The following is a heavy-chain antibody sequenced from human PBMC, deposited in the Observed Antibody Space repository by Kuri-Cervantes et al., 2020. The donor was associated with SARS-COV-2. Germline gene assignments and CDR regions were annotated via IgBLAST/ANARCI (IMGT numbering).Heavy chain of an antibody. CDR2: FDPEDGET. CDR3: ATDFSVHGDWYFGY. CDR1: GYTLTELS. D-gene: IGHD3/OR15-3a*01. Sequence: GGSLRLSCKVSGYTLTELSMHWVRQAPGQGLEWMGGFDPEDGETIYAQKFQGRVTMTEDTSTDTAYMELSSLRSEDTAVYYCATDFSVHGDWYFGYWGQGTLVTVSS. V-gene: IGHV1-24*01. J-gene: IGHJ4*02.